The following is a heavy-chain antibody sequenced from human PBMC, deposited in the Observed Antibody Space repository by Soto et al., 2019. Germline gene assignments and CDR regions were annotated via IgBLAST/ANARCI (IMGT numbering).Heavy chain of an antibody. CDR3: ARDLLNYDILTGYYKSPDDAFDI. CDR1: GGTFSSYA. CDR2: IIPIFGTA. V-gene: IGHV1-69*01. Sequence: QVQLVQSGAEVKKPGSSVKVSCKASGGTFSSYAISWVRQAPGQGLEWMGGIIPIFGTANYAQKFQGRVTITADEPTSTAYMELSSLRSEDTAVYYCARDLLNYDILTGYYKSPDDAFDIWGQGTMVTVSS. J-gene: IGHJ3*02. D-gene: IGHD3-9*01.